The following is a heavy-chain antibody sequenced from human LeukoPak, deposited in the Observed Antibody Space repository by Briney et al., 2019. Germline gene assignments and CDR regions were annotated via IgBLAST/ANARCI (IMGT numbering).Heavy chain of an antibody. CDR1: GFTVSSNY. Sequence: GGSLRLSCAASGFTVSSNYMSWVRQAPGKGLEWVSVIYSGGSTDYADSVKGRFTSSRDNSKNTVYLQMNSLRAEDTAVYYCARGVYCSTSSCHLNYWGQGTLVTVSS. CDR3: ARGVYCSTSSCHLNY. D-gene: IGHD2-2*01. V-gene: IGHV3-53*01. J-gene: IGHJ4*02. CDR2: IYSGGST.